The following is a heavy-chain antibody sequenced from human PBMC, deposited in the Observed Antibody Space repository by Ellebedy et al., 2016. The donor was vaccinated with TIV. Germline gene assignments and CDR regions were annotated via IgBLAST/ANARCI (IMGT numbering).Heavy chain of an antibody. Sequence: GESLKISXAASGFTFRSYWMSWVRQAPGKGLEWVANIKYDGSEEYYVDSVKGRFTISRDNTKNSLYLQMNSLRAEDTAVYYCATNQNWNYNYWGQGTLVTVSS. CDR1: GFTFRSYW. CDR3: ATNQNWNYNY. V-gene: IGHV3-7*03. D-gene: IGHD1-7*01. J-gene: IGHJ4*02. CDR2: IKYDGSEE.